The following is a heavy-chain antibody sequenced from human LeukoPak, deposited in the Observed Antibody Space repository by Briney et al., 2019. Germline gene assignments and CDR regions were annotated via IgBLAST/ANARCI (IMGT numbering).Heavy chain of an antibody. Sequence: GGSLRLSCAASGFSVSSNYMSWVRQAPGKGLEWVSVIYSGGTTYYADSVKGTFTISRDNSNNTLYLQMSSLRAEDTAVYYCARGPVTRFEIWGQGTMVTVSS. V-gene: IGHV3-53*01. CDR2: IYSGGTT. CDR1: GFSVSSNY. CDR3: ARGPVTRFEI. D-gene: IGHD4-17*01. J-gene: IGHJ3*02.